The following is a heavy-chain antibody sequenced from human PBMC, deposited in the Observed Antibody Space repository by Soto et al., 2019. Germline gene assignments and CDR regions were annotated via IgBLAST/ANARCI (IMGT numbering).Heavy chain of an antibody. J-gene: IGHJ4*02. CDR2: SNHSGST. D-gene: IGHD1-7*01. CDR1: GGSFSGYS. V-gene: IGHV4-34*01. CDR3: ASRDPGTSVDY. Sequence: SETLSLTCAVFGGSFSGYSWTWIRQSPGKGLEWIGESNHSGSTNYNPSLKSRVTISVDTSKNQFSLKVTSLTAADTAVYYCASRDPGTSVDYWGQGTLVTVSS.